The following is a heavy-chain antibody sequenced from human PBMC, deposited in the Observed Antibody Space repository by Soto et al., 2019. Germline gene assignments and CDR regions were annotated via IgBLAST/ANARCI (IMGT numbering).Heavy chain of an antibody. V-gene: IGHV2-5*01. CDR1: GFSLSTSGVG. J-gene: IGHJ1*01. CDR2: IYWNDDK. CDR3: AVYDSCFQH. D-gene: IGHD3-22*01. Sequence: PTQTLTLTCTFSGFSLSTSGVGVGWIRQPPGKALEWLALIYWNDDKRYSPSLKSRLTITKDTSKNQVVLTMTNMDPVDTATYYCAVYDSCFQHWGQGTLVTVSS.